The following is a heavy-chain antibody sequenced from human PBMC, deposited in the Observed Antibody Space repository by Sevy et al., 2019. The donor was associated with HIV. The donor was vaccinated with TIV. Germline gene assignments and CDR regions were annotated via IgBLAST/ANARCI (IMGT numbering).Heavy chain of an antibody. J-gene: IGHJ4*02. V-gene: IGHV3-66*01. CDR3: ARALGAPLLFFDY. CDR2: IYSGGST. CDR1: GFIFTSYG. Sequence: GGSLRLSCVASGFIFTSYGIHWVRQAPGKGLEWVSVIYSGGSTYYADSVKGRFTISRDNSKNTLYLQMNSLRAEDTAVYYCARALGAPLLFFDYWGQGTLVTVSS. D-gene: IGHD2-15*01.